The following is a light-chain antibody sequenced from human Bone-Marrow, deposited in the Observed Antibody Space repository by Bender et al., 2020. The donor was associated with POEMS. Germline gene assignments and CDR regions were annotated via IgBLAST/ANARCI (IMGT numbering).Light chain of an antibody. CDR3: QVWDTSSDHPGV. Sequence: SDVLTQPPSVSVAPGQTASITCGGKNIGSKGVHWYQQKPGQAPGLVICDDSDRPSGIPERFSGSNSGNTATLTISRVEVGDEADYYCQVWDTSSDHPGVFGTGTRVAVL. CDR2: DDS. CDR1: NIGSKG. J-gene: IGLJ1*01. V-gene: IGLV3-21*02.